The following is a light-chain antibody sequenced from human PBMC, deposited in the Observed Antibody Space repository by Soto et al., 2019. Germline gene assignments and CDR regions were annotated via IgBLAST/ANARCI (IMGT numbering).Light chain of an antibody. CDR1: QVISGY. CDR2: AAS. Sequence: AIRMTQSPSSFSASTGDRVTITCRASQVISGYLAWYQQKPGKAPNLLIYAASILQSGVPSRFSGSESGTDFTLTISYLQSEDFATYYCQQYYSFPFTFGPGTKVDIK. CDR3: QQYYSFPFT. V-gene: IGKV1-8*01. J-gene: IGKJ3*01.